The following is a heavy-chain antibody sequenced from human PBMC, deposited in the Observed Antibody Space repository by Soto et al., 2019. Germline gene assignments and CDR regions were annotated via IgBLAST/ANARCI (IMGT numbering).Heavy chain of an antibody. Sequence: ASLKVSCKASGYTFTRYTMNWVRQAPGQRLEWMGWINPDNGNTKSSQKFQDRVIITRDTSASTAYMDLSSLRSDDTAVYYCAREGVPVSWFDPWGQGTLVTVSS. D-gene: IGHD2-2*01. J-gene: IGHJ5*02. CDR3: AREGVPVSWFDP. CDR1: GYTFTRYT. V-gene: IGHV1-3*01. CDR2: INPDNGNT.